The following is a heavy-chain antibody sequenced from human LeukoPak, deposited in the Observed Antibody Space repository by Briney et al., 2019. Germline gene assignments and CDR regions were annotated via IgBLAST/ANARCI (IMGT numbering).Heavy chain of an antibody. V-gene: IGHV4-39*01. J-gene: IGHJ5*02. D-gene: IGHD5-18*01. CDR1: GDSVTSSTYY. CDR2: IYHGEST. Sequence: SETLSLTCTVSGDSVTSSTYYWGWIRQPPGKGLEWIGTIYHGESTYYNPSLKSRVTISADTSKNQFSLKLTSVTAADTAVYYCARVASYGWDWFDPWGQGTLVTVSS. CDR3: ARVASYGWDWFDP.